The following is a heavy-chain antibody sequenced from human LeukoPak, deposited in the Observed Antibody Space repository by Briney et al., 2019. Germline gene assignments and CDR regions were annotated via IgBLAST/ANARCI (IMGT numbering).Heavy chain of an antibody. J-gene: IGHJ4*02. Sequence: SETLSLTCTVSGGSISSYYWSWIRQPPGKGLEWIGYIYYSGSTNYNPSLKSRVTISVDTSKNQFSLKLSSVTAADTAVYYCARDSSGWEGLGFDYWGQGTLVTVSS. CDR2: IYYSGST. CDR3: ARDSSGWEGLGFDY. CDR1: GGSISSYY. V-gene: IGHV4-59*08. D-gene: IGHD6-19*01.